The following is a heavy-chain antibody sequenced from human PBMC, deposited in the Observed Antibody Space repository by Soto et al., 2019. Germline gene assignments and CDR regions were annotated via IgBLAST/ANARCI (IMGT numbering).Heavy chain of an antibody. CDR2: IYPGDSDT. Sequence: VAALQSSDKRRGYNVSSYWMSSVRQIPGKGLEWMGIIYPGDSDTRYSPSFQGQVTISADKSISTAYLQWSSLKASDTAMYYCASLGSPYYYGSGRRNWFDPWGKGTLVPVSS. CDR3: ASLGSPYYYGSGRRNWFDP. D-gene: IGHD3-10*01. CDR1: GYNVSSYW. V-gene: IGHV5-51*01. J-gene: IGHJ5*02.